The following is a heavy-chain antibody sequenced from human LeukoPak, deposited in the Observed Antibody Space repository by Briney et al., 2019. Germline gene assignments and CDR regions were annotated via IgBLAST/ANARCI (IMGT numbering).Heavy chain of an antibody. CDR1: GFTFSSYA. V-gene: IGHV3-23*01. D-gene: IGHD4-17*01. J-gene: IGHJ4*02. CDR2: ISGSGGRT. Sequence: GGSLRLSCAASGFTFSSYAMSWVRQAPGKGLEWVSAISGSGGRTYYADSVKGRFTISRDNSKNTLYLQMNSLRAEDTAVYYCARSNDYGDLACWGQGTLVTVSS. CDR3: ARSNDYGDLAC.